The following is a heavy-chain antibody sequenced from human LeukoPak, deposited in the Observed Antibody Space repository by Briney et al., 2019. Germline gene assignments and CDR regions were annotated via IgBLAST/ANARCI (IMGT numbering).Heavy chain of an antibody. CDR1: GFTFSSYA. CDR3: AKDRPVATISEEDY. CDR2: ISGSGGST. J-gene: IGHJ4*02. V-gene: IGHV3-23*01. D-gene: IGHD5-12*01. Sequence: GGSLRLSCAASGFTFSSYAMSWVRQAPGRGLEWVSAISGSGGSTYYADSVKGRFTISRDNSKNTLYLQMNSLRAEDTAVYYCAKDRPVATISEEDYWGQGTLVTVSS.